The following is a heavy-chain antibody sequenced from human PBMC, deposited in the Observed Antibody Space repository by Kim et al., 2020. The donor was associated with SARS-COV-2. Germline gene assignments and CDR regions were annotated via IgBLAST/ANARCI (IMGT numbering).Heavy chain of an antibody. D-gene: IGHD1-1*01. V-gene: IGHV3-66*01. CDR3: ARARNGDYFDY. CDR2: T. J-gene: IGHJ4*02. Sequence: TYYGDADKGRITISKDNSKNTLYLPMDSLRAEDTAVYYCARARNGDYFDYWGQGTLVTVSS.